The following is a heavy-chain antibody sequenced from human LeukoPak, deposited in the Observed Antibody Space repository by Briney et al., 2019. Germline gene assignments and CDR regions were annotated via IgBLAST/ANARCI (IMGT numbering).Heavy chain of an antibody. Sequence: SETLSLTCAVYGGSFSGYYWSWIRQPPGRGLEWIGEINHSGSTNYNPSLKSRVTISVDTSKNQFSLKLSSVTAADTAVYYCARSEGGYSGYDFDCWGQGTLVTVSS. V-gene: IGHV4-34*01. J-gene: IGHJ4*02. D-gene: IGHD5-12*01. CDR3: ARSEGGYSGYDFDC. CDR1: GGSFSGYY. CDR2: INHSGST.